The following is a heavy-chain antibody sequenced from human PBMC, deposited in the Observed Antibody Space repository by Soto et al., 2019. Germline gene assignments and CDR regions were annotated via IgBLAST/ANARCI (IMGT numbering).Heavy chain of an antibody. J-gene: IGHJ4*02. CDR2: INPGSCYT. D-gene: IGHD2-8*01. Sequence: QVQFVQSGAEVKKPGASVRLSCKPSGYTLPNYSIQLGRQAAGQGRQWLGWINPGSCYTEYSQRFQGRVILSRDNSASTFYMDLTSLTSEDTAVYFCTRDLNGGNPFDYWGQGTLVTVSS. CDR3: TRDLNGGNPFDY. CDR1: GYTLPNYS. V-gene: IGHV1-3*01.